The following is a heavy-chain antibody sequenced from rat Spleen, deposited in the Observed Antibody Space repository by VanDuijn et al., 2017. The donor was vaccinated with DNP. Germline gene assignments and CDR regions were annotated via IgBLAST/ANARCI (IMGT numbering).Heavy chain of an antibody. CDR3: ARRRLPYWYCDC. CDR1: GYTFTTYY. D-gene: IGHD1-4*01. CDR2: INTGSGGT. Sequence: QVQLQQSGAELAKPGSSVKISCKASGYTFTTYYISWIKQTTGQDREYIGYINTGSGGTNYNEKFKGKATLTVDKSSSTAFMQLSSLTPDDSAVYYCARRRLPYWYCDCWGPGTMVTVSS. V-gene: IGHV1-43*01. J-gene: IGHJ1*01.